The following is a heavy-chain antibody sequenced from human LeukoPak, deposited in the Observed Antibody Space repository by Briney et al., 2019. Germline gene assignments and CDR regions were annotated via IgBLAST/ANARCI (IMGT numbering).Heavy chain of an antibody. D-gene: IGHD6-13*01. CDR2: ISWNSGSI. CDR3: AKDTAGIALD. CDR1: GFTFDDYA. J-gene: IGHJ4*02. V-gene: IGHV3-9*01. Sequence: PGGSLRLSCAASGFTFDDYAMHWVRHAPGEGLEGVSGISWNSGSIGYADSVKGRFTISRDNAKNSLYLQMNSLRAEDTALYYCAKDTAGIALDWGQGTLVTVSS.